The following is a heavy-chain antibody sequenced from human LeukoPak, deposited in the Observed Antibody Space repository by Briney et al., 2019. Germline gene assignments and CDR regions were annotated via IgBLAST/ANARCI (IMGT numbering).Heavy chain of an antibody. V-gene: IGHV1-46*01. D-gene: IGHD3-10*01. CDR3: ARATSGRWFDI. J-gene: IGHJ3*02. Sequence: ASVKVSCNASGYTFTSYYMHWVRQAPGQGLEWMGIINPSGGSTSYAQKFQGRVTMTRDTSTSTVYMELSSLRSEDTAVYYCARATSGRWFDIWGQGTMVTVSS. CDR2: INPSGGST. CDR1: GYTFTSYY.